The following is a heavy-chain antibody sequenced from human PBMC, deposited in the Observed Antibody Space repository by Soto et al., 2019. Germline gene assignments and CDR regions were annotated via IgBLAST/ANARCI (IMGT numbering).Heavy chain of an antibody. Sequence: PWGSLILSCAASGFTCSSYAMRWVRQASGKGLEWFSAFSGSGRSTYYADSVKGRFTISRDNSKNTLYLQMNSLRAEDTAVYYCAIQSSSWSKAVDYWGQGTLVTVSS. CDR2: FSGSGRST. CDR3: AIQSSSWSKAVDY. V-gene: IGHV3-23*01. D-gene: IGHD6-13*01. CDR1: GFTCSSYA. J-gene: IGHJ4*02.